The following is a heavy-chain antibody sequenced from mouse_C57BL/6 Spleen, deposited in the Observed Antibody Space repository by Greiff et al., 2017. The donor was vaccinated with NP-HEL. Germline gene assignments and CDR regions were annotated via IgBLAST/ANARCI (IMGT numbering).Heavy chain of an antibody. CDR1: GYTFTGYW. CDR3: ARGGSSGFAWFAY. D-gene: IGHD3-2*02. Sequence: VKLQESGAELMKPGASVKLSCKATGYTFTGYWIEWVKQRPGHGLEWIGEILPGSGSTNYNEKFKGKATFTADTSSNTAYMQLSSLTTEDSAIYYCARGGSSGFAWFAYWGQGTLVTVSA. V-gene: IGHV1-9*01. CDR2: ILPGSGST. J-gene: IGHJ3*01.